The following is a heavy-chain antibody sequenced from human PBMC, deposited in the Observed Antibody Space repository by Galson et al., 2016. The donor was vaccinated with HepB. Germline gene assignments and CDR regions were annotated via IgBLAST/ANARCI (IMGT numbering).Heavy chain of an antibody. Sequence: SETLSLTCAVSGGSISSDNWWSWVRQAPGKGLEWIGEIYHSGDTKYNPSLKSRATISVDKANEQISLNLYSVTAADAAVYYCARQQLSYTWGYWGQGTQVTVSS. CDR3: ARQQLSYTWGY. D-gene: IGHD1-1*01. CDR2: IYHSGDT. CDR1: GGSISSDNW. V-gene: IGHV4-4*02. J-gene: IGHJ4*02.